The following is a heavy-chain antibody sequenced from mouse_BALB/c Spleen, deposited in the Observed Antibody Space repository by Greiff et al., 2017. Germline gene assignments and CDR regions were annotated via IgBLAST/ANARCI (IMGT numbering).Heavy chain of an antibody. J-gene: IGHJ4*01. V-gene: IGHV5-9-4*01. Sequence: EVQGVESGGGLVKPGGSLKLSCAASGFTFSSYAMSWVRQSPEKRLEWVAEISSGGSYTYYPDTVTGRFTISRDNAKNTLYLEMSSLRSEDTAMYYCARTHDYYAMDYWGQGTSVTVSS. CDR1: GFTFSSYA. CDR2: ISSGGSYT. CDR3: ARTHDYYAMDY.